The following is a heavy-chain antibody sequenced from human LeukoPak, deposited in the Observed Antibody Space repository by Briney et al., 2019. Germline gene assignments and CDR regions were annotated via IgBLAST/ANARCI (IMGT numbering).Heavy chain of an antibody. Sequence: SQTLSLTCSLAGDSITTDSYWWGWVRQSPGKGLGWVGCIYSSGNSYYNPSLKSPATISPDTSQNQYSLRLTSVTAADTALYYCARRGIWDLQIGNWFGPWGQGILVTVSS. D-gene: IGHD3-16*01. CDR3: ARRGIWDLQIGNWFGP. V-gene: IGHV4-39*01. J-gene: IGHJ5*02. CDR1: GDSITTDSYW. CDR2: IYSSGNS.